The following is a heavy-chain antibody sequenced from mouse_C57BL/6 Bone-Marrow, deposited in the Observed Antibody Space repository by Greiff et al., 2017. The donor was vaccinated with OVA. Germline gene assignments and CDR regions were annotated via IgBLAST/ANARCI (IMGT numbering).Heavy chain of an antibody. J-gene: IGHJ3*01. CDR3: ARCYDDDGGFAY. CDR1: GYTFTDDY. V-gene: IGHV1-26*01. CDR2: INPNNGGT. D-gene: IGHD2-4*01. Sequence: VQLQQSGPELVKPGASVKISCKASGYTFTDDYMNWVKQSHGKSLEWIGDINPNNGGTSYNQKFKGKATLTVDKSSSTAYMELRSLTSEDSAVYYCARCYDDDGGFAYWGQGTLVTVSA.